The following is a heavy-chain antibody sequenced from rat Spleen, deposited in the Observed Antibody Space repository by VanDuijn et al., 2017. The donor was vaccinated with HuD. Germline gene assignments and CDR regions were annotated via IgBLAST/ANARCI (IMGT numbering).Heavy chain of an antibody. D-gene: IGHD1-8*01. J-gene: IGHJ3*01. Sequence: EVQLVESGGGLVQPGRSLKLSCAASGFTFSNYGMAWVRQAPTKGLEWVATISYDGSSTYYRDSVKGRFTISRDNTKSTLDLQMDSLRSEDTATYYCARIELQWFAYWGQGTLVTVSS. CDR1: GFTFSNYG. CDR3: ARIELQWFAY. CDR2: ISYDGSST. V-gene: IGHV5-29*01.